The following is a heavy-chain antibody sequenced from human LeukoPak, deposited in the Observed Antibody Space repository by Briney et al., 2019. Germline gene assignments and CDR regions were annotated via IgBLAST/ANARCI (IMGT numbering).Heavy chain of an antibody. D-gene: IGHD1-26*01. J-gene: IGHJ5*02. CDR3: ARDGLSYTATTTAWFDP. V-gene: IGHV4-31*03. Sequence: SETLSLTCTVSGGSISSGGYYWSWIRQHPGKGLEWIGYIYYSGSTYYNPSLKSRVTISVDTSKNQFSLKLSSVTAADTAVYYCARDGLSYTATTTAWFDPWGQGTLVTVSS. CDR2: IYYSGST. CDR1: GGSISSGGYY.